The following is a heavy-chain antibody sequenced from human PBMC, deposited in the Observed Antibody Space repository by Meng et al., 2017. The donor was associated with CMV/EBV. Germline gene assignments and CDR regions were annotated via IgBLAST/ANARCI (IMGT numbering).Heavy chain of an antibody. CDR1: GYTFTGYY. V-gene: IGHV1-2*02. J-gene: IGHJ4*02. Sequence: ASVKVSCKASGYTFTGYYMHWVRQAPGQGLEWMGWINPNSGGTNYAQKFQGRVTMTRETSISTAYMEVSRLRSDDTAVYYCASSGDDFWSGYYQDYWGQGTLVTVSS. D-gene: IGHD3-3*01. CDR3: ASSGDDFWSGYYQDY. CDR2: INPNSGGT.